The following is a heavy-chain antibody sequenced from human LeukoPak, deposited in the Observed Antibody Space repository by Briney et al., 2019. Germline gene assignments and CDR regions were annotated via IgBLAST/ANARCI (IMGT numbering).Heavy chain of an antibody. CDR2: IYYSGST. V-gene: IGHV4-59*01. J-gene: IGHJ5*02. Sequence: SETLSLTCTVSGGSISSYYWSWIRQPAGKGLEWIGYIYYSGSTNYNPSLKSRVTISIDTSKNQFSLILSSVTAADTAVYYCATVAPSGNWFDPWGQGTLVTISS. CDR3: ATVAPSGNWFDP. CDR1: GGSISSYY. D-gene: IGHD7-27*01.